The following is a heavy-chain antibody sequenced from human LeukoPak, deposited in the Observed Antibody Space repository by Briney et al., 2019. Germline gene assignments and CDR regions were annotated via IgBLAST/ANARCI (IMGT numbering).Heavy chain of an antibody. J-gene: IGHJ4*02. CDR1: GYTFTGYY. D-gene: IGHD2-21*02. Sequence: GASVKVSCKASGYTFTGYYMHWVRQAPGQGLEWMGWINPNSGGTNYAQKFQGRVTMTRDTSISTAYMELNSLRAEDTAVYYCAKDLERHIVVVTASAVDYWGQGTLVTVSS. V-gene: IGHV1-2*02. CDR3: AKDLERHIVVVTASAVDY. CDR2: INPNSGGT.